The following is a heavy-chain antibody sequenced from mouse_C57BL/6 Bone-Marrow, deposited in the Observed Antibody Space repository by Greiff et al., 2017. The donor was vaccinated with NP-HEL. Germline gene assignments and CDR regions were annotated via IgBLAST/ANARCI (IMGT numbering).Heavy chain of an antibody. J-gene: IGHJ2*01. V-gene: IGHV5-4*01. Sequence: EVQRVESGGGLVKPGGSLKLSCAASGFTFSSYAMSWVRQTPEKRLEWVATISDGGSYTYYPDNVKGRFTISRDNAKNNLYLQMSHLKSEDTAMYYCARDRRITTVVARGDYWGQGTTLTVSS. CDR3: ARDRRITTVVARGDY. CDR2: ISDGGSYT. CDR1: GFTFSSYA. D-gene: IGHD1-1*01.